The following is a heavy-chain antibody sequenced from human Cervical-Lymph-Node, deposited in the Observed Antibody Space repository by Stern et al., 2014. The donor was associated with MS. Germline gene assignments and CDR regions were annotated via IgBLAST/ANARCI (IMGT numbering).Heavy chain of an antibody. CDR3: ARMIRDGYNYYDY. Sequence: QVTLKESGPALVKPTQTLTLTCTFSGFSLSTSGMCVIWIRQPPGKALEWLALIDWDDDKYYSTSLRTRLTISKDTSRNQVVLTMTRMDPVDTATYYCARMIRDGYNYYDYWGQGTLVTVSS. CDR1: GFSLSTSGMC. J-gene: IGHJ4*02. CDR2: IDWDDDK. V-gene: IGHV2-70*01. D-gene: IGHD5-24*01.